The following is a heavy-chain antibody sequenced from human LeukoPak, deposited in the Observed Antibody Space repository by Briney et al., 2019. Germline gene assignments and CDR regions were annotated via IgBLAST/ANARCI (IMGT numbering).Heavy chain of an antibody. V-gene: IGHV1-18*01. CDR1: GYTFTSYG. Sequence: ASVKVSCKASGYTFTSYGISWVRQAPGQGLEWMGWISAYNGNTDYAQKLQGRVTMTTDTSTSTAYMELRSLRSDDTAVYYCARDPSGYDPFDYWGQGTLVTVSS. J-gene: IGHJ4*02. CDR2: ISAYNGNT. CDR3: ARDPSGYDPFDY. D-gene: IGHD5-12*01.